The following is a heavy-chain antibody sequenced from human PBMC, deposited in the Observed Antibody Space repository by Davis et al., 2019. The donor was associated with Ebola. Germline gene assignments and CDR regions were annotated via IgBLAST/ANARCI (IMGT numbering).Heavy chain of an antibody. Sequence: GGSLRLSCAASGFTFSSYSMNWVRQAPGKGLEWVSSISSSSSYIYYADSVKGRFTISRDNAKNSLYLQMNSLRAEDTAVYYCAKGGDIVVVPAAISLGDYYYYGMDVWGQGTTVTVSS. CDR1: GFTFSSYS. D-gene: IGHD2-2*01. J-gene: IGHJ6*02. CDR2: ISSSSSYI. CDR3: AKGGDIVVVPAAISLGDYYYYGMDV. V-gene: IGHV3-21*01.